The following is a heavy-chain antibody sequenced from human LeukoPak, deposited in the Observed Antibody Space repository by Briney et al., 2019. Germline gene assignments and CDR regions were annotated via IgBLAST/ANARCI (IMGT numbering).Heavy chain of an antibody. Sequence: SETLSLTCAVSGGSISSGGYSWSWIRQPPGKGLEWIGYVYHSGSTYYNPSLKSRVTISVDRSKNQFSLKLSSVTAADTAVYYCASTYYYDSSGYLYYFDYWGQGTLVTVSS. CDR2: VYHSGST. CDR3: ASTYYYDSSGYLYYFDY. J-gene: IGHJ4*02. CDR1: GGSISSGGYS. V-gene: IGHV4-30-2*01. D-gene: IGHD3-22*01.